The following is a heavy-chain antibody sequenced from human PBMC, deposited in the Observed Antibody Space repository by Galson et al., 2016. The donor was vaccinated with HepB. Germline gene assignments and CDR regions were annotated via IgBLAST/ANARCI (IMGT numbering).Heavy chain of an antibody. CDR1: GDSISGDGYF. Sequence: TLSLTCTVSGDSISGDGYFWTWIRQPAGKGLEWIGRVYTKGNSNSNPSLAGRVAISLDTSRNEFSLHLGSVTAADTAVYYCARGFCDVDCPKHNWFDPWGEGILVTVSS. V-gene: IGHV4-61*02. CDR3: ARGFCDVDCPKHNWFDP. J-gene: IGHJ5*02. D-gene: IGHD2-21*01. CDR2: VYTKGNS.